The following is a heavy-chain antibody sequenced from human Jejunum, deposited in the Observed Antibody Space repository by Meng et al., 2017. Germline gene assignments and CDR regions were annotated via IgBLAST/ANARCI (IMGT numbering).Heavy chain of an antibody. Sequence: GSLRPSCAVSGGSIKSNSYSWGWIRQSPGKGLEWIGGIYEGGSTFYNPSLKSRVTMSADTSNNQFSLKLRSVTAANTAVYYCSRGPPPRYCSGATCTFDYWGRGSLVTVSS. CDR3: SRGPPPRYCSGATCTFDY. V-gene: IGHV4-39*07. J-gene: IGHJ4*02. D-gene: IGHD2-15*01. CDR1: GGSIKSNSYS. CDR2: IYEGGST.